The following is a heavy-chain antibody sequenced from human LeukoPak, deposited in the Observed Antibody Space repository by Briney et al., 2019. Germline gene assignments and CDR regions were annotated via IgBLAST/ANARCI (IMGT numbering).Heavy chain of an antibody. CDR2: MYYSGST. D-gene: IGHD1-26*01. J-gene: IGHJ3*02. CDR1: GGSISSSSYY. V-gene: IGHV4-39*01. Sequence: SETLSLTCTVSGGSISSSSYYWGWIRQPPGKGLEWIGTMYYSGSTYYNPSLKSRVTISIDTSKNQFSLELSSVTATDTAIYYCARQGGGGRAFDIWGQGTMVTVSS. CDR3: ARQGGGGRAFDI.